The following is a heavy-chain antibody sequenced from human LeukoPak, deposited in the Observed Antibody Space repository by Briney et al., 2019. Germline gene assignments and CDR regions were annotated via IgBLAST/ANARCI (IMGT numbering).Heavy chain of an antibody. CDR3: AKEKDYRVFDH. CDR1: GFSLSAHP. V-gene: IGHV3-23*01. D-gene: IGHD4-11*01. Sequence: GGSLRLSCTASGFSLSAHPMSWVHQGPGKSLEWVSVISGSGQTTYYADSVKGRFTVSKDNSKNTVYLQMSSLRADDTAVYYCAKEKDYRVFDHWGQGTLVTVSS. J-gene: IGHJ4*02. CDR2: ISGSGQTT.